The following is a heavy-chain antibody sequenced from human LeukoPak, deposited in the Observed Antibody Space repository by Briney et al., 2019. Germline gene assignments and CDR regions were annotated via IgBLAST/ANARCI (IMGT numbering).Heavy chain of an antibody. V-gene: IGHV3-66*01. CDR2: IYSGGST. D-gene: IGHD6-19*01. CDR3: ARGIAVAGNLGTFDY. CDR1: GFTVSSNY. J-gene: IGHJ4*02. Sequence: GGSLRLSCAASGFTVSSNYMSWVRQAPGKGLEWVSVIYSGGSTYYADSVKGRFTISRDNSKNTLYLQMNSLRAEDTAVYYCARGIAVAGNLGTFDYWGQGTLVTVSS.